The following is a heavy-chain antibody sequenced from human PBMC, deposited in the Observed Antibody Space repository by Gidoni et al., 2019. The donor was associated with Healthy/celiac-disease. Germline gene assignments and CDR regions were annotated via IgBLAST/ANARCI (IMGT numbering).Heavy chain of an antibody. V-gene: IGHV3-7*03. CDR2: IKQDGSEK. J-gene: IGHJ3*02. CDR1: GFTFSSYC. CDR3: ARDDGYCSGGSCSTFDAFDI. D-gene: IGHD2-15*01. Sequence: EVQLVESGGGLVQPGGSLRLSCAASGFTFSSYCLSWVRQAPGKGLEWVANIKQDGSEKYYVDSVKGRFTISRDNAKNSLYLQMNSLRAEDTAVYYCARDDGYCSGGSCSTFDAFDIWGQGTMVTVSS.